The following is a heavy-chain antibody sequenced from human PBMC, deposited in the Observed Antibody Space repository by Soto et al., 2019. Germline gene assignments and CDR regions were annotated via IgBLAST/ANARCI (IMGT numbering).Heavy chain of an antibody. D-gene: IGHD3-10*01. V-gene: IGHV1-69*19. J-gene: IGHJ4*02. CDR1: GGTFNTYA. Sequence: QVQLVQSGAEMKKPGSSVKVSCQSSGGTFNTYAMNWVRQAPGQGPEWMGDISPMFGAANYAPKFQGRVTITADESTGTTYMQLGSLTSEDPALYFCAREVQVHTPAFAYWGQGTLVTVSS. CDR2: ISPMFGAA. CDR3: AREVQVHTPAFAY.